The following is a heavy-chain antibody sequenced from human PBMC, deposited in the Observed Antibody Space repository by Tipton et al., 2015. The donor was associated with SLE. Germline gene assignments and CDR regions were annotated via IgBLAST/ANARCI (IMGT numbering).Heavy chain of an antibody. CDR2: IYHSGST. CDR1: GGSISSSSYY. J-gene: IGHJ4*02. V-gene: IGHV4-39*07. CDR3: ASQKSGWDDY. Sequence: LRLSCTVSGGSISSSSYYWGWIRQPPGKGLEWIGSIYHSGSTYYSPSLKSRVTISVDTSKNQFSLKLSSVTAADTAVYYCASQKSGWDDYWGQGTLVTVSS. D-gene: IGHD6-19*01.